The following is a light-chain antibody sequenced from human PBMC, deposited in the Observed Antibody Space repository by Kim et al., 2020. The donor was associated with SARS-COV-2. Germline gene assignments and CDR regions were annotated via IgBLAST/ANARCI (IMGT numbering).Light chain of an antibody. V-gene: IGKV3-11*01. CDR1: QSVSSQ. Sequence: PGERATIDGRASQSVSSQLAWYQQRPGQAPRLLIYDASNRATGSPARFTGSGSGTDFTLTISRLESEDFAVYYCQQRSNWMFTFGQGTKLEI. CDR3: QQRSNWMFT. J-gene: IGKJ2*01. CDR2: DAS.